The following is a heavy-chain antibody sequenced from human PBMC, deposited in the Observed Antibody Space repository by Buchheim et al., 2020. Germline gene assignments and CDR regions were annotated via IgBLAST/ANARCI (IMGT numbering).Heavy chain of an antibody. D-gene: IGHD5-12*01. V-gene: IGHV3-21*01. CDR1: GFTFSSYS. CDR2: ISSSSSYI. CDR3: ARDLGYSGYDDYYYYGMDV. J-gene: IGHJ6*02. Sequence: EVQLVESGGGLVKPGGSLRLSCAASGFTFSSYSMNWVRQAPGKGLEWVSSISSSSSYIYYADSVKGRFTLSRDNAKNSLYLQMNSLRAEDTAVYYCARDLGYSGYDDYYYYGMDVWGQGTT.